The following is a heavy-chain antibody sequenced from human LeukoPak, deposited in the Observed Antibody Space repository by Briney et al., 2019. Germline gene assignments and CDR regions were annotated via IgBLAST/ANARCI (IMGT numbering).Heavy chain of an antibody. CDR1: GFTFSSYS. Sequence: GGSLRLSCAASGFTFSSYSMNWVRQAPGKGLEWVSYISSSSSTIYYADSLKGRFTISRDNAKNSLYLQMNSLRAEDTAVYYCAREAYYDSSGYYDAFDIWGQGTMVAVSS. D-gene: IGHD3-22*01. J-gene: IGHJ3*02. CDR2: ISSSSSTI. V-gene: IGHV3-48*01. CDR3: AREAYYDSSGYYDAFDI.